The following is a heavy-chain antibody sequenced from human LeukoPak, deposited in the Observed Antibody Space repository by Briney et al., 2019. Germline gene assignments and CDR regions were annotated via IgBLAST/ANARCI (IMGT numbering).Heavy chain of an antibody. D-gene: IGHD3/OR15-3a*01. Sequence: GGSLRLSCAASGFTFSSDWMSWGRQAPGKGLEWVANIKQDGSEKYYVDFVKGRFTISRDNAKNSLYLQMNSLRAEDTAVYYCAREDFDSWTGYFRFRGATWFAPWGQGTLVTVSS. CDR3: AREDFDSWTGYFRFRGATWFAP. CDR2: IKQDGSEK. CDR1: GFTFSSDW. J-gene: IGHJ5*02. V-gene: IGHV3-7*01.